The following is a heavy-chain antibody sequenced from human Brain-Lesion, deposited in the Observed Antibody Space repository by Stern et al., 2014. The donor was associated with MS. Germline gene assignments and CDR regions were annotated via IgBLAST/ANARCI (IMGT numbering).Heavy chain of an antibody. CDR1: DDSLNNVVYS. CDR3: ARGDHRNSYDSSGYYYFVFDV. Sequence: QVQLVESGSGLVKPSQTLSLTCAVSDDSLNNVVYSWSWIRQPPGKGLEWIGSIYHSGSSYFSPSLKSRVTISVDRSKNQFSLKLSSVTAADTAVYYCARGDHRNSYDSSGYYYFVFDVWGQGTMVTVSS. V-gene: IGHV4-30-2*01. J-gene: IGHJ3*01. CDR2: IYHSGSS. D-gene: IGHD3-22*01.